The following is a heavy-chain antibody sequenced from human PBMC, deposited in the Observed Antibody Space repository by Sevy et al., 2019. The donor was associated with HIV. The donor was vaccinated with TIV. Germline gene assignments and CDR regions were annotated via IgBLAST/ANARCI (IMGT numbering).Heavy chain of an antibody. Sequence: GGSLRLSCAASGFTFSSYWMSWVRLAPGKGPEWVANIKQDGSEIYYVDSVRGRFTISRDNAKNSLYLQMNSLRAEDTAVYYCARDFEQLVRFDYWGQGTLVTVSS. J-gene: IGHJ4*02. D-gene: IGHD6-6*01. V-gene: IGHV3-7*01. CDR1: GFTFSSYW. CDR3: ARDFEQLVRFDY. CDR2: IKQDGSEI.